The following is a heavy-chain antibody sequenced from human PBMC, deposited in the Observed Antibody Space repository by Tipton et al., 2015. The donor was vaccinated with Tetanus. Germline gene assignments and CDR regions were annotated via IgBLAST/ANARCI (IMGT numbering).Heavy chain of an antibody. J-gene: IGHJ3*02. CDR3: ARIGWLQQNKPAFDI. D-gene: IGHD6-19*01. Sequence: TLSLTCTGSGGSISSYYWTWIRQPTGRGLKWTGYVHYSGSTNYSPSLRSRVTLSADTSKNKFSLKLSSATAAETAVYYCARIGWLQQNKPAFDIWGQGTVVTVSS. CDR1: GGSISSYY. CDR2: VHYSGST. V-gene: IGHV4-59*07.